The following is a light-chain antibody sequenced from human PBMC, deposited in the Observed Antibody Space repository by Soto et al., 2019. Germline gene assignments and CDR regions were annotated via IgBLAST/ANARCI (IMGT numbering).Light chain of an antibody. CDR2: GAS. J-gene: IGKJ1*01. CDR1: QSVSSVF. V-gene: IGKV3-20*01. CDR3: QQYGSSPQT. Sequence: EIVLTQSPGTLSLSPGERATLSCRASQSVSSVFLAWYQQKPGQAPRLLIYGASSRATDIPDRFSGSGSGTDFTLTISRLEPEDFAVYYCQQYGSSPQTFGQGPKVEIK.